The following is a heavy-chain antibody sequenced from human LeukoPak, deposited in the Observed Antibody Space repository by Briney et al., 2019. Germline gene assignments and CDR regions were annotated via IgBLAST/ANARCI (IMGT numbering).Heavy chain of an antibody. V-gene: IGHV3-48*01. CDR1: GFTFSSYS. CDR3: ARAISYGPGYYYYYMDV. J-gene: IGHJ6*03. CDR2: ISSSSSTI. D-gene: IGHD5-18*01. Sequence: GGSLRLSCAASGFTFSSYSMNWVRQAPGKGLGWVSYISSSSSTIYYADSVKGRFTISRDNEKKSLYLQMTSLRAEDTAVYYCARAISYGPGYYYYYMDVWGKGTTVTVSS.